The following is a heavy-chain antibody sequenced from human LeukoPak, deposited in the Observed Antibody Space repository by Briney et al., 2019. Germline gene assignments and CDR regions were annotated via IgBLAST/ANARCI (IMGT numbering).Heavy chain of an antibody. Sequence: SETLSLTCAVYGGSFSGYYWSWIRQPPGKGLEWIGEINHSGSTTYNPSLKSRVTISVDTSKNQFSLKLSSVTAADTAVYYCARGGATMVRGTSYYYMDVWVKGTTVTVS. J-gene: IGHJ6*03. D-gene: IGHD3-10*01. CDR1: GGSFSGYY. CDR3: ARGGATMVRGTSYYYMDV. V-gene: IGHV4-34*01. CDR2: INHSGST.